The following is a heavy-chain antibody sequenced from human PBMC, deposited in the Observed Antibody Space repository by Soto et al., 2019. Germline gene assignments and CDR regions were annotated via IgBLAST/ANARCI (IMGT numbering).Heavy chain of an antibody. D-gene: IGHD2-2*01. Sequence: SGKFCCNASGGICINYTWIRSRQLAAQGLEWMVAIIPVYGTPDYAEKFQGRVTITAEEFTRTASMERSSLRSDDTAVYYCARERSVGYCITTTCPIPLYYYAMDVWGQGTTVTVS. CDR2: IIPVYGTP. CDR3: ARERSVGYCITTTCPIPLYYYAMDV. V-gene: IGHV1-69*13. J-gene: IGHJ6*02. CDR1: GGICINYT.